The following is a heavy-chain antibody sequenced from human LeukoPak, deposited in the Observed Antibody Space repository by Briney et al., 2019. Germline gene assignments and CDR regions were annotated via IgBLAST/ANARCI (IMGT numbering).Heavy chain of an antibody. CDR2: ISWNSGSI. J-gene: IGHJ3*02. CDR1: GFTFDDYA. Sequence: AGGSLRLSCAASGFTFDDYAMHWVRQAPGKGLEWVSGISWNSGSIGYADSVKGRFTISRDNAKNSLYLQMNGLRAEDTALYYCAKDMVPSDPWDAFDIWGQGTMVTVSS. V-gene: IGHV3-9*01. D-gene: IGHD4/OR15-4a*01. CDR3: AKDMVPSDPWDAFDI.